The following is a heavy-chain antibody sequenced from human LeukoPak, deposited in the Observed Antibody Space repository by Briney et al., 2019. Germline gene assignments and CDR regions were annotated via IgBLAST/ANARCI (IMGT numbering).Heavy chain of an antibody. V-gene: IGHV3-33*01. CDR2: IWYDGSNK. CDR1: GFTFSSYG. Sequence: AGGSLRLSCAASGFTFSSYGMHWVRQAPGKGLEWVAVIWYDGSNKYYADSVKGRFTISRDNSKNTLHLQMNSLRAEDTAVYYCARSGIFGGYFDYWGQGTLVTVSS. CDR3: ARSGIFGGYFDY. J-gene: IGHJ4*02. D-gene: IGHD3-3*01.